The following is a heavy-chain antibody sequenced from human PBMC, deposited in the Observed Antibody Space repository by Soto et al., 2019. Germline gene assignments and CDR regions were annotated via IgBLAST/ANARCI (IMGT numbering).Heavy chain of an antibody. V-gene: IGHV1-18*01. J-gene: IGHJ5*02. CDR3: ARGGVGSTTTWFDP. D-gene: IGHD1-26*01. Sequence: QIQLVQSGAEVKKPGASVMVSCKASGYTFTSYGISWVRQAPGQGLDWMGWITAYNGNTNYAQKLQGRVIMTADTSTSTADMELRSLRSDDTAVYYCARGGVGSTTTWFDPWGQGTLVTVSS. CDR2: ITAYNGNT. CDR1: GYTFTSYG.